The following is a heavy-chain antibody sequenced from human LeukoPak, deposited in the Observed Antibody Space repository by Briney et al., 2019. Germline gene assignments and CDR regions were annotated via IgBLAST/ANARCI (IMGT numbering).Heavy chain of an antibody. D-gene: IGHD5-12*01. Sequence: GGSLKLSCAASGFTFSGSAMHWVRQASGKGLEWVGRIRSKANSYATAYAASVKGRFTISRDDSKNTAYLQMNSLKTEDTAVYYCGLVATMGYAIDYWGQGTLVTVSS. CDR3: GLVATMGYAIDY. CDR2: IRSKANSYAT. J-gene: IGHJ4*02. V-gene: IGHV3-73*01. CDR1: GFTFSGSA.